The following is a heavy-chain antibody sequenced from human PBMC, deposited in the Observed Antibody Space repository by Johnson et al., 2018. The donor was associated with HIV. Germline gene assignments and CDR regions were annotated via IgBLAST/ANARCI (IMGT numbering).Heavy chain of an antibody. V-gene: IGHV3-9*01. J-gene: IGHJ3*02. CDR1: GFTFDDYA. Sequence: LVESGGVLVQPGRSLRLSSAASGFTFDDYAMHWVRQAPGKGLEWVSGISWNSGSIGYADSVKGRFTISRDNAKNSLYLQMNSLRAEDTALYYCAKESYRSSLWAFDIWGQGTMVTVSS. CDR3: AKESYRSSLWAFDI. CDR2: ISWNSGSI. D-gene: IGHD6-6*01.